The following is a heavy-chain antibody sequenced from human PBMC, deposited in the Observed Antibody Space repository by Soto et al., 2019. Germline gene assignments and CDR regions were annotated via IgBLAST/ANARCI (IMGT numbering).Heavy chain of an antibody. CDR1: AGSISGYF. Sequence: PSETLSLTCIVSAGSISGYFWSWIRQPPGKGLEWIAFVYDSGSTNYNPSLKSRVTVSVDTSNNQFSLKLISVTAADTAVYYCARGWSSSWPYWGQGTLVTVS. D-gene: IGHD6-13*01. J-gene: IGHJ4*02. CDR2: VYDSGST. CDR3: ARGWSSSWPY. V-gene: IGHV4-59*03.